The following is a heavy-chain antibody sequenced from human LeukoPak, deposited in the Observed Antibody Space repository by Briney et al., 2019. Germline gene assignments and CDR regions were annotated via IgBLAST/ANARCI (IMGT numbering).Heavy chain of an antibody. Sequence: SVKVSCKASGGTFSSYAISWVRQAPGQGLEWMGRIIPILGIANYAQKFQGRVAITADKSTSTAYMELSSLRSEDTAVYYCARDLGNYYDSSGYSIAFDIWGQGTMVTVSS. CDR2: IIPILGIA. CDR1: GGTFSSYA. D-gene: IGHD3-22*01. V-gene: IGHV1-69*04. J-gene: IGHJ3*02. CDR3: ARDLGNYYDSSGYSIAFDI.